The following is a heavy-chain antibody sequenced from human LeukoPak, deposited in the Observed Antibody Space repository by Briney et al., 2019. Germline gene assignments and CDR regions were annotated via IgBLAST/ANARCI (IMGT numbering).Heavy chain of an antibody. Sequence: ASVKVSCKASGGTFSSYAISWVRQAPGQGLEWMGRTIPILGIANYAQKFQGRVTITADKSTSTAYMELSSLRSEDTAVYYCARSDRGGITIFGVVTLYYYGMDVWGQGTTVTVSS. D-gene: IGHD3-3*01. CDR2: TIPILGIA. J-gene: IGHJ6*02. V-gene: IGHV1-69*04. CDR3: ARSDRGGITIFGVVTLYYYGMDV. CDR1: GGTFSSYA.